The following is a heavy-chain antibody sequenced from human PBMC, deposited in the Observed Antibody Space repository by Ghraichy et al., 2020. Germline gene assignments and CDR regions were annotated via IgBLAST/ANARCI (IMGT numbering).Heavy chain of an antibody. J-gene: IGHJ6*02. D-gene: IGHD5-24*01. V-gene: IGHV3-30*18. CDR1: GFPFSSNR. CDR2: LTNDGLTE. Sequence: GESLNISCSAFGFPFSSNRMIWVCQAPGKGLEWVASLTNDGLTELYGDAVKDRFTVSRDNPTNTFYLQMDSLRIDDTAVYYCAKDEMGSGLHFGIGVWGQGTTVTVSS. CDR3: AKDEMGSGLHFGIGV.